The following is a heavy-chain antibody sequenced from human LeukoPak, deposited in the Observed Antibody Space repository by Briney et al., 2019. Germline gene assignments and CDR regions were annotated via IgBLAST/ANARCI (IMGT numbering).Heavy chain of an antibody. CDR3: ARDLDQYSGRFGGFGHDF. Sequence: GASVKVSCKASGGTFSSYAISWVRQAPGQGLERMGGIIPIFGIANYAQKFQGRVTITADESTSTAYMELSSLRSEDTAVYYCARDLDQYSGRFGGFGHDFWGQGTLVTVSS. J-gene: IGHJ4*02. CDR2: IIPIFGIA. CDR1: GGTFSSYA. D-gene: IGHD1-26*01. V-gene: IGHV1-69*01.